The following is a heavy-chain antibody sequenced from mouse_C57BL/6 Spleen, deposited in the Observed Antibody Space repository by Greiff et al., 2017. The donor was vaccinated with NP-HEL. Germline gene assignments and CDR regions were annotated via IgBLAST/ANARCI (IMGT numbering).Heavy chain of an antibody. CDR3: AREHYGRGYFDV. J-gene: IGHJ1*03. V-gene: IGHV1-82*01. D-gene: IGHD1-1*01. CDR2: IYPGDGDT. Sequence: VKLMESGPELVKPGASVKISCKASGYAFSSSWMNWVKQRPGKGLEWIGRIYPGDGDTNYNGKFKGKATLTADKSSSTAYMQLSSLTSEDSAVYFCAREHYGRGYFDVWGTGTTVTVSS. CDR1: GYAFSSSW.